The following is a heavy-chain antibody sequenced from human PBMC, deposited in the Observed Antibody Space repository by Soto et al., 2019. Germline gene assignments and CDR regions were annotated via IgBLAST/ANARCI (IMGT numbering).Heavy chain of an antibody. CDR3: ARETGGWYWFDP. CDR2: IIPIFGTA. Sequence: GATVKVSCKASGGTFSSYAISWVRQAPGQVLEWMGGIIPIFGTANYAQKFQGRVTITADESTSTAYMELSSLRSEDTAVYYCARETGGWYWFDPWGQGTLVTVSS. D-gene: IGHD6-19*01. CDR1: GGTFSSYA. V-gene: IGHV1-69*13. J-gene: IGHJ5*02.